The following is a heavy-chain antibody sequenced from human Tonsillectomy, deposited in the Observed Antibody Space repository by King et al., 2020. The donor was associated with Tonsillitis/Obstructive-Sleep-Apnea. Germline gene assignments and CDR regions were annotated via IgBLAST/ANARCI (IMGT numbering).Heavy chain of an antibody. D-gene: IGHD2-15*01. J-gene: IGHJ4*02. CDR2: ISGSGDDT. CDR3: AKDLRSSGGDRLTFDY. Sequence: VQLVESGGGLVQPGGSLRLSCAASRFTFSSYAISWVRQAPGKGLEWVSTISGSGDDTYYADSVKGRFTISRDNSKTRPYLQRDSLRAEDTAVYYCAKDLRSSGGDRLTFDYWGQGTLVTVSS. V-gene: IGHV3-23*04. CDR1: RFTFSSYA.